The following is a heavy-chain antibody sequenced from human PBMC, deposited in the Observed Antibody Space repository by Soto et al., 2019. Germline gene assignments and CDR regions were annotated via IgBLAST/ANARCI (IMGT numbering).Heavy chain of an antibody. Sequence: APVKVSCKASGYTFTSYGISWVRQAPGQGLEWMGWISAYNGNTNYAQKLQGRVTMTTDTSTSTAYMELRSLRSDDTAVYYCARDQNWNYCYYYLDVWGKGTTVTVSS. V-gene: IGHV1-18*01. J-gene: IGHJ6*03. CDR1: GYTFTSYG. D-gene: IGHD1-1*01. CDR3: ARDQNWNYCYYYLDV. CDR2: ISAYNGNT.